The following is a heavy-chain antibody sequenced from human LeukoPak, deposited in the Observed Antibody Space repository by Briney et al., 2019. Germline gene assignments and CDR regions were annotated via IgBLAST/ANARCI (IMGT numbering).Heavy chain of an antibody. V-gene: IGHV1-18*01. CDR1: GYTFTSYG. Sequence: ASVKVSCKAFGYTFTSYGISWVRQAPGQGLEWMGWISAYNGNTNYAQKLQGRVTMTTDTSTSTAYMELRILRSDDTAVYYWARRLSGWHPIDYWGQGTLVTVSS. CDR2: ISAYNGNT. D-gene: IGHD6-19*01. CDR3: ARRLSGWHPIDY. J-gene: IGHJ4*02.